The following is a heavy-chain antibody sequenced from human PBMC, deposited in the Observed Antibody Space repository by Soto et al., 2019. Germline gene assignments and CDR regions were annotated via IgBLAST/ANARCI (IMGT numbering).Heavy chain of an antibody. CDR1: GYTFTSYY. D-gene: IGHD6-13*01. J-gene: IGHJ6*02. CDR2: INPSGGST. V-gene: IGHV1-46*01. CDR3: ARDQNGLKTATAAGTPTAAPSRTLGVYGMDV. Sequence: ASVKVSCKASGYTFTSYYIHWVRQAPGQGLEWMGIINPSGGSTTYAQKFQGRVTMTRDTSTSTVYMELSSLRSEDTAVYYCARDQNGLKTATAAGTPTAAPSRTLGVYGMDVWGQGTTVTVSS.